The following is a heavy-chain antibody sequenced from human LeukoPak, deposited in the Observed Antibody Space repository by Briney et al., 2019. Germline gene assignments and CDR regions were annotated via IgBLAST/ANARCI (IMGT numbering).Heavy chain of an antibody. D-gene: IGHD3-22*01. J-gene: IGHJ5*02. CDR1: GFTFSSYS. V-gene: IGHV3-21*01. CDR3: ARDALPYYYDSSGYSLRLDP. CDR2: ISSSSSYI. Sequence: GGSLRLSCAASGFTFSSYSMNWVRQAPRKGLEWVSSISSSSSYIYYADSVKGRFTISRDNAKNSLYRQMNSLRADDTAVYYCARDALPYYYDSSGYSLRLDPWGQGTLVTVSS.